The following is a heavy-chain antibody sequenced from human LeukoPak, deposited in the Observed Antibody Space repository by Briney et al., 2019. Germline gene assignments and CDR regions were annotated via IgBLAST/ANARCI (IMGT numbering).Heavy chain of an antibody. J-gene: IGHJ4*02. D-gene: IGHD4-17*01. V-gene: IGHV4-39*01. CDR3: ARLPTVTFFDY. CDR1: GDSISTSKSY. Sequence: TSDTLSLTCTVSGDSISTSKSYWGWIRQPPLKGLEWIGSIYYSGSTYYNPSLKSRVTISVDTSKNQFSLKLSSVTAADTAVYYCARLPTVTFFDYWGQGTLVTVSS. CDR2: IYYSGST.